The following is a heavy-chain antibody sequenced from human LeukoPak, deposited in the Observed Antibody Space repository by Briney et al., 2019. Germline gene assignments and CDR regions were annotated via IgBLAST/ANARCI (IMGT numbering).Heavy chain of an antibody. CDR1: GYTFTSYG. V-gene: IGHV1-18*01. J-gene: IGHJ4*02. CDR2: ISAYNGNT. CDR3: ARADSSGTPNLS. D-gene: IGHD3-22*01. Sequence: ASVKVCCKASGYTFTSYGISWVRQAPGQGLEWMGWISAYNGNTNYAQKLQGRVTMTTDTSTSTAYMELRSLRSDDTAVYYCARADSSGTPNLSWGQGTLVTVSS.